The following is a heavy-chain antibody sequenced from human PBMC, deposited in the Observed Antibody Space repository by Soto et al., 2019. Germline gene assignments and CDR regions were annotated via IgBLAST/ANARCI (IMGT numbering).Heavy chain of an antibody. Sequence: PSETLSLTCTVSGGSLSSGGYYWSWIRQHPGKGLEWIGYIYYSGSTYYNPSLKSRVTISVDTSKNQFSLKLSSVTAADTAVYYCARDRIPLGSLFAFDIWGQGTMVTVSS. CDR1: GGSLSSGGYY. V-gene: IGHV4-31*03. CDR3: ARDRIPLGSLFAFDI. J-gene: IGHJ3*02. CDR2: IYYSGST. D-gene: IGHD1-26*01.